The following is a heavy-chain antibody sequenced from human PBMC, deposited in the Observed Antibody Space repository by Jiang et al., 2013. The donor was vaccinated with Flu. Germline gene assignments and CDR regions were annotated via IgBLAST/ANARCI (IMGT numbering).Heavy chain of an antibody. CDR2: IYYSGST. V-gene: IGHV4-30-4*01. CDR3: ARTRDCSGGSCYSAGLDY. J-gene: IGHJ4*02. Sequence: TLSLTCTVSGGSISSGDYYWSWIRQPPGKGLEWIGYIYYSGSTYYNPSLKSRVTISVDTSKNQFSLKLSSVTAADTAVYYCARTRDCSGGSCYSAGLDYWGQGTLVTVSS. CDR1: GGSISSGDYY. D-gene: IGHD2-15*01.